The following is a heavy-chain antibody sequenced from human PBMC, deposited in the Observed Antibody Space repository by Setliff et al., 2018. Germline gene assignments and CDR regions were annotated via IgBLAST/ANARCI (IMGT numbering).Heavy chain of an antibody. CDR2: ISGSGSTI. J-gene: IGHJ6*02. CDR1: GFTFSSYE. Sequence: GSLRLSCAASGFTFSSYEMNWVRQAPGKGLEWISYISGSGSTIYYADSVKGRFTISKDNAKNSLYLQMNNLRAEDTAVYYCARVKPFAMDVWGQGTTVTV. CDR3: ARVKPFAMDV. V-gene: IGHV3-48*03.